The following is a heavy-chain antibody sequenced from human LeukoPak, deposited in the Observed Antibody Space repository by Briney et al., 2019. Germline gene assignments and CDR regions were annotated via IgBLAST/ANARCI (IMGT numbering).Heavy chain of an antibody. D-gene: IGHD3-3*01. J-gene: IGHJ4*02. CDR3: ARGFFTYYDLWSGYFPYY. CDR1: GYTFTSYY. V-gene: IGHV1-46*01. CDR2: INPSGGST. Sequence: GASVKVSCKASGYTFTSYYMHWVRQAPGQGLEWMGIINPSGGSTSYAQKFQGRVTMTRDTSTSTVYMELSSLRSEDTAVYYCARGFFTYYDLWSGYFPYYWGQGTLVTVSS.